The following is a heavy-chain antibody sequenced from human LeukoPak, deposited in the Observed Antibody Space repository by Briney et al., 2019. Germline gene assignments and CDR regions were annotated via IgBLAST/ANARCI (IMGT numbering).Heavy chain of an antibody. V-gene: IGHV3-9*01. CDR2: ISWNSGSI. CDR1: GFTFSTYA. D-gene: IGHD7-27*01. J-gene: IGHJ4*02. CDR3: AKAQLGIDY. Sequence: GGSLRLSCAASGFTFSTYAMHWVRQAPGKGLEWVSGISWNSGSIGYADSVKGRFTISRDNAKNSLYLQMNSLRAEDTALYYCAKAQLGIDYWGQGTLVTVSS.